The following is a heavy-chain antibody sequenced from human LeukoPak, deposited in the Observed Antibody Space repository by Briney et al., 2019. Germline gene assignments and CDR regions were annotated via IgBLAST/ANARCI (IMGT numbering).Heavy chain of an antibody. J-gene: IGHJ5*02. CDR1: GGSISSYY. CDR2: IYTSGST. CDR3: AREMGYCSGGSCYPGWFDP. Sequence: SETLSLTCTVSGGSISSYYWSWIRQPAGKGLEWIGRIYTSGSTNYNPSLKSRVTMSVDTSKNQFSLKLSSVTAADTAVYYCAREMGYCSGGSCYPGWFDPWGQGTLVTVSS. D-gene: IGHD2-15*01. V-gene: IGHV4-4*07.